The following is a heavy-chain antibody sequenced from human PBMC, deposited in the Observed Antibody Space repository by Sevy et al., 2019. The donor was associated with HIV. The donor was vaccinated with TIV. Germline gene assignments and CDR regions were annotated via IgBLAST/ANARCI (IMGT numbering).Heavy chain of an antibody. V-gene: IGHV3-30*02. Sequence: GGSLRLSCAASGFTFSSYNMHWVRQAPGKGLEWVSFIRYDGSSKYYADSVKGRFSVSRDNSKNHLYLEMNSLRGEETAVYNCAKDPVDGDYTITHWGQGTLVTVSS. CDR3: AKDPVDGDYTITH. D-gene: IGHD4-17*01. CDR2: IRYDGSSK. J-gene: IGHJ4*02. CDR1: GFTFSSYN.